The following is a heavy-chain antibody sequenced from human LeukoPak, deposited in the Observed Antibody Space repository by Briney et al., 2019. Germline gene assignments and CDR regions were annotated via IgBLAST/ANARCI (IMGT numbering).Heavy chain of an antibody. CDR1: GFTFSSYG. Sequence: GGSLRLSCAASGFTFSSYGMHWVRQAPGKGLEWVAVISYDGSNKYYADSVKGRFTISRDNSKNTLYLQMNSLRAEDTAVYYCAKNVVPAAPPDYWGQGTLVTVSS. V-gene: IGHV3-30*18. CDR2: ISYDGSNK. CDR3: AKNVVPAAPPDY. J-gene: IGHJ4*02. D-gene: IGHD2-2*01.